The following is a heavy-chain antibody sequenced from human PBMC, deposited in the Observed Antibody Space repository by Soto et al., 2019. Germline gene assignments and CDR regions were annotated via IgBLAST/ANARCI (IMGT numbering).Heavy chain of an antibody. D-gene: IGHD4-17*01. J-gene: IGHJ5*02. CDR3: ARAETTVVASKVGSWFDP. V-gene: IGHV1-46*01. CDR1: GYTFTSYY. CDR2: INPSGGST. Sequence: ASVKVSCKASGYTFTSYYMHWVRQAPGQGLEWMGIINPSGGSTSYAQKSQGRVTMTRDTSTSTVYMELSSLRSEDTAVYYCARAETTVVASKVGSWFDPWGQGTLVTVSS.